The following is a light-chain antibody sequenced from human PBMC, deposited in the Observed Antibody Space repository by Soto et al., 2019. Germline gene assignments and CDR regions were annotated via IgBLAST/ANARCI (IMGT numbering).Light chain of an antibody. Sequence: EIVLTQSPATLSLSPGERATLSCRASQSVGSYLAWYQQKPGQAPRPLIYGASKRAPGIPDRFSGSGSGTDFTLTISRLEPEDFAVYFCHQYNQWPRTFGQGTKVDIK. CDR1: QSVGSY. V-gene: IGKV3-11*01. J-gene: IGKJ1*01. CDR2: GAS. CDR3: HQYNQWPRT.